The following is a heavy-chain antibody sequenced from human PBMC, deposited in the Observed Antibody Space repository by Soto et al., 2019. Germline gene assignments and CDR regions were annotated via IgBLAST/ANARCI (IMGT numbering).Heavy chain of an antibody. CDR3: ARSPYYSNYGMDV. CDR1: GFTFSSYA. D-gene: IGHD4-4*01. V-gene: IGHV3-30-3*01. CDR2: ISYDGSNK. J-gene: IGHJ6*02. Sequence: QVQLVESGGGVVQPGRSLRLSCAASGFTFSSYAMHWVRQAPGKGLEWVAVISYDGSNKYYADSVKGRFTISRDNSKNTLYLQMNSLRAEDTAVYYCARSPYYSNYGMDVWGQGTTVTASS.